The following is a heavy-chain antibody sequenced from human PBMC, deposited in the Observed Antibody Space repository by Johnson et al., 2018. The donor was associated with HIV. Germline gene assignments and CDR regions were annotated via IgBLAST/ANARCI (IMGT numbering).Heavy chain of an antibody. D-gene: IGHD3-10*01. J-gene: IGHJ3*02. CDR3: ARDKGRGAFDI. CDR2: ISSSGNTI. V-gene: IGHV3-48*03. Sequence: VQLVESGGGLVRPGGSLRLSCAASGFTFSAYAMHWVRQAPGKGLEWVSYISSSGNTIYYADSVKGRVTISRDNAQKSLYLQMNSLRAEDTAVYYCARDKGRGAFDIWHQGTMVTVSS. CDR1: GFTFSAYA.